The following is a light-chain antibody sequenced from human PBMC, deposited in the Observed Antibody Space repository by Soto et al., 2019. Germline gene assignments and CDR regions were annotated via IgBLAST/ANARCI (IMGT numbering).Light chain of an antibody. CDR1: QGITNF. V-gene: IGKV1-39*01. CDR2: AAS. Sequence: DIQLTQSPSSLSASVGDRVTITCRANQGITNFLNWYQEKHGKAPKLMIYAASNLQSGVPSRFSGSGSGTDFALTISGLQPDDFATYYCQQTYSTPRLTFGGGTKVDIK. CDR3: QQTYSTPRLT. J-gene: IGKJ4*01.